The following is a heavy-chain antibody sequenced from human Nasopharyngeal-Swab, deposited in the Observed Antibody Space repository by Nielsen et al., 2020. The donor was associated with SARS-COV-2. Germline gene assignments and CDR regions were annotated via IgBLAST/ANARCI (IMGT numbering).Heavy chain of an antibody. V-gene: IGHV7-4-1*02. D-gene: IGHD3-22*01. CDR3: TTYYYDSSGYYFDY. Sequence: ASVKVSCKASGYTFTSYAMNWVRQVPGQGLEWRGWINTNTGNPTYAQGFTGRFVFSLDTSVSTAYLQISSLKAEDTAVYYCTTYYYDSSGYYFDYWGQGTLVTVSS. CDR2: INTNTGNP. CDR1: GYTFTSYA. J-gene: IGHJ4*02.